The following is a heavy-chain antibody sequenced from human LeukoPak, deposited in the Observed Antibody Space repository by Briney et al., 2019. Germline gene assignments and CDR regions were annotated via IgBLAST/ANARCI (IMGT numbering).Heavy chain of an antibody. CDR2: INSDGTYT. CDR3: LASGSRYEQRN. J-gene: IGHJ4*02. Sequence: GGSLRLSCAASGFTFSSYWMHWVRQAPGMGQVWVSRINSDGTYTNYADSVKGRFTISRDNAKNTLYLQMNGLRAEDTAVYYCLASGSRYEQRNWGQGTLVTVSS. CDR1: GFTFSSYW. D-gene: IGHD1-26*01. V-gene: IGHV3-74*01.